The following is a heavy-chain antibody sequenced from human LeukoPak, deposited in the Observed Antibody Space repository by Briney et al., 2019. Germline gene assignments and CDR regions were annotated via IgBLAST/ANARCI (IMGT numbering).Heavy chain of an antibody. CDR2: IKQDGSEK. Sequence: GGSLRLSCAASGFTFSSYWMSWVRQAPGKGLEWVANIKQDGSEKYYVDSVKGRFTISRDNAKNSLYLQMNSLRAEDTAVYYCARDQGFSYYFYYMDVWGKGTTVTVSS. CDR1: GFTFSSYW. V-gene: IGHV3-7*01. D-gene: IGHD3-3*01. CDR3: ARDQGFSYYFYYMDV. J-gene: IGHJ6*03.